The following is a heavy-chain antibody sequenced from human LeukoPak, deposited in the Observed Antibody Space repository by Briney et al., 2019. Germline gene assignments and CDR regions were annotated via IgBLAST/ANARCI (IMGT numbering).Heavy chain of an antibody. CDR1: GFTFSSYG. CDR3: ARTYYYDSSGYYRVLGEFDY. J-gene: IGHJ4*02. V-gene: IGHV3-30*03. D-gene: IGHD3-22*01. CDR2: ISYDGTNK. Sequence: GGSLRLSCAAAGFTFSSYGMHWVRQAPGKGLEWVAVISYDGTNKYYADSVKGRFTISRDNSKNTLYLQMNSLRAEDTAVYYCARTYYYDSSGYYRVLGEFDYWGQGTLLTVSS.